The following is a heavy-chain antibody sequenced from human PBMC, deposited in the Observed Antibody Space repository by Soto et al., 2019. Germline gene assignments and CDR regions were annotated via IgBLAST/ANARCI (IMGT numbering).Heavy chain of an antibody. CDR3: AKEEAGASDY. J-gene: IGHJ4*02. V-gene: IGHV3-23*01. CDR2: ISDSADNT. CDR1: GFNFINYA. D-gene: IGHD1-26*01. Sequence: EVQLLESGGGLVQPGESLRLSCAASGFNFINYAMAWVRQAPGKGLEWLAAISDSADNTYYAGSVNGRFSISRDNSKNTLYLQMKSLSADDAAVYYCAKEEAGASDYGGQGTLVTVSS.